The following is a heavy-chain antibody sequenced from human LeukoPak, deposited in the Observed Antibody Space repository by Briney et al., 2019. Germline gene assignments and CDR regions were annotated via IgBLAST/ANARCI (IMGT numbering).Heavy chain of an antibody. D-gene: IGHD2-21*02. Sequence: PGGSLRLSCAASGFNFSDHYMDWVRQAPGKGLEWVGRIRDQVHGYSTKYAASVQDRFTISRDDSKNALYLQMNSLRTEDTAVYYCVRTQVTDTSSETHYFDYWGQGTLVTVSS. CDR2: IRDQVHGYST. J-gene: IGHJ4*02. CDR1: GFNFSDHY. V-gene: IGHV3-72*01. CDR3: VRTQVTDTSSETHYFDY.